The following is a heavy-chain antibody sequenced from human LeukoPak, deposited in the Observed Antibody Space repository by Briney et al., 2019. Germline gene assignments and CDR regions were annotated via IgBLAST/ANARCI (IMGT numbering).Heavy chain of an antibody. CDR1: GGTFSSYA. Sequence: ASVKVSCKASGGTFSSYAISWVRQAPGQGLEWMGGIIPIFGTANYAQKFQGRVTITADESTSTAYTELSSLRSEDTAVYYCARFNEWREPMVRGVITWFDPWGQGTLVTVSS. CDR3: ARFNEWREPMVRGVITWFDP. CDR2: IIPIFGTA. J-gene: IGHJ5*02. D-gene: IGHD3-10*01. V-gene: IGHV1-69*13.